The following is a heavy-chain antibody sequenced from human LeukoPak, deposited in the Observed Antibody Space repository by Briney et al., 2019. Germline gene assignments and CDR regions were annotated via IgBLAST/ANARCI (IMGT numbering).Heavy chain of an antibody. CDR1: GYICTSYG. D-gene: IGHD3-10*01. CDR3: ARDYSDRGSYYDPDAFDI. J-gene: IGHJ3*02. CDR2: IIHMFGTA. Sequence: SEKVSCKASGYICTSYGFSWVRHAPGQGLGWMGGIIHMFGTANYAQKFQGRLTITADESTSTAYMELSSLRSEDTVVYYCARDYSDRGSYYDPDAFDIWGQGTMVTVSS. V-gene: IGHV1-69*13.